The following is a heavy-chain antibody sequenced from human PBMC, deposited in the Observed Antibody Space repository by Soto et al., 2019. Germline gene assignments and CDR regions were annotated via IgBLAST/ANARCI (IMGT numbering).Heavy chain of an antibody. CDR1: GFTFSNAW. CDR3: TTDIRWELPPSDH. J-gene: IGHJ4*02. D-gene: IGHD1-26*01. CDR2: IKTRADGGTA. Sequence: EVQLVESGGGLVKPGESLTLSCAASGFTFSNAWMSWVRQDPGKGLEWVGRIKTRADGGTADYAAPVQVRFTISRDDLTNTLYLHMNSLKTEDTAVYYCTTDIRWELPPSDHWGQGTLVTVSS. V-gene: IGHV3-15*01.